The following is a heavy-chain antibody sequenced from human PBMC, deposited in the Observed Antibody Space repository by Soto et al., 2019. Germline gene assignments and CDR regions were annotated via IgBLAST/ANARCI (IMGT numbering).Heavy chain of an antibody. V-gene: IGHV2-5*02. Sequence: QITLKESGPTLVRPTQTLTLTCTVSGFSLDTWGVGVGWIRQPPGKAPEWLALIYWDDDKGYSPSLKNRLTITKDTSNNQVVLTVTNMDPVDTVTYYCARALGSWGSYYFDHWGQGTLVTVSS. CDR2: IYWDDDK. CDR3: ARALGSWGSYYFDH. J-gene: IGHJ4*02. D-gene: IGHD3-16*01. CDR1: GFSLDTWGVG.